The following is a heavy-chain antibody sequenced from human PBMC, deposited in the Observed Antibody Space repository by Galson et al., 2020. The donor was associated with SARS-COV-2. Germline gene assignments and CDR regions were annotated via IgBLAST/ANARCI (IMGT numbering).Heavy chain of an antibody. D-gene: IGHD4-4*01. V-gene: IGHV1-46*01. CDR3: ARDSQGGNDYNYLLF. Sequence: ASVKVSCKASGYTFTSYYIHWVRQAPGQGLKWMGIINPSGGGTTYAQKFQGRVTMTRDTSTSTVYMELSSPRSEDTAVYYCARDSQGGNDYNYLLFWGQGTLVTVSS. CDR2: INPSGGGT. CDR1: GYTFTSYY. J-gene: IGHJ4*02.